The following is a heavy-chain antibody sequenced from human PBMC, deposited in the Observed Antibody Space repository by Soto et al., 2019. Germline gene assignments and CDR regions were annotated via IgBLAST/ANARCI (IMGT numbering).Heavy chain of an antibody. V-gene: IGHV1-69*13. J-gene: IGHJ6*02. CDR3: ARGYCSGGSCYGRDYYYYYGMDV. Sequence: SVKVSCKASGGTFSSYAISWVRQAPGQGLEWMGGIIPIFGTANYAQKFQGRVTITADESTSTAYMELSSLRSEDTAVYYCARGYCSGGSCYGRDYYYYYGMDVWGPRTTVTLSS. CDR1: GGTFSSYA. CDR2: IIPIFGTA. D-gene: IGHD2-15*01.